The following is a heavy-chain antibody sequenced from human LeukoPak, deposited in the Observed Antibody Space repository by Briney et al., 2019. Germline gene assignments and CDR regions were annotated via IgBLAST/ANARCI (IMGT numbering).Heavy chain of an antibody. CDR2: IYYSGNT. J-gene: IGHJ4*02. V-gene: IGHV4-59*12. D-gene: IGHD3-10*01. CDR3: ARFDNTGFYYYGH. Sequence: SETLSLTCTVSGGSISGYYWSWIRQPPGKGLEWIGYIYYSGNTNYNPSLKSRVTMSVDTSQNQFSLNLSSVTAADTAVYYCARFDNTGFYYYGHWGQGTLVTVSS. CDR1: GGSISGYY.